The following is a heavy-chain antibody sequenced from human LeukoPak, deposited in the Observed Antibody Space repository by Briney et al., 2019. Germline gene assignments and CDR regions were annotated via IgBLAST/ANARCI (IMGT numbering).Heavy chain of an antibody. CDR2: ISRSSSII. Sequence: GGSLRLSCAASGFIFSSYSMNWVRQAPGKGLEWVSYISRSSSIIYYADSVKGRFTISRDNAKNSLYLQMNSLRAEDTAVYYCARDRGETYYYFDFWGQGTLVTVSS. V-gene: IGHV3-48*01. J-gene: IGHJ4*02. CDR3: ARDRGETYYYFDF. D-gene: IGHD1-26*01. CDR1: GFIFSSYS.